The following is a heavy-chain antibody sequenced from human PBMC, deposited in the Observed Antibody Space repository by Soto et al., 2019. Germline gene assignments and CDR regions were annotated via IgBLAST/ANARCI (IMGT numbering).Heavy chain of an antibody. D-gene: IGHD1-26*01. CDR1: RFTFNDYA. CDR2: IGGGGADT. V-gene: IGHV3-23*01. J-gene: IGHJ5*01. CDR3: AKDAVPYNGKWDWFDS. Sequence: DVQLLESGGGLVQPGGSLTLSCAASRFTFNDYAMSWVRQAPGKGLEWVSAIGGGGADTYYAHSVNGRFSISRDNYRSSLYLQLNSLTDGDTTVYYCAKDAVPYNGKWDWFDSWGQGTLVNVAS.